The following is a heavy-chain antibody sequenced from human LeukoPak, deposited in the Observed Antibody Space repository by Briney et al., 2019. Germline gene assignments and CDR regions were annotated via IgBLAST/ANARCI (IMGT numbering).Heavy chain of an antibody. CDR3: ARADAQWSYFDY. Sequence: SETLSLTCAVYGGSFSGYYWSWIRQPPGKGLEWIGEINHSESTNYNPSLKSRVTISVDTSKNQFSLKLSSVTAADTAVYYCARADAQWSYFDYWGQGTLVTVSS. CDR1: GGSFSGYY. D-gene: IGHD6-19*01. V-gene: IGHV4-34*01. CDR2: INHSEST. J-gene: IGHJ4*02.